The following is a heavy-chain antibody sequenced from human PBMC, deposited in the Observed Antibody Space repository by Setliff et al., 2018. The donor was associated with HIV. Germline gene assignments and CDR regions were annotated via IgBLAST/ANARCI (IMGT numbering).Heavy chain of an antibody. J-gene: IGHJ4*02. D-gene: IGHD4-17*01. V-gene: IGHV4-38-2*01. CDR2: IYHSGTT. Sequence: SETLSLTCAVSGYAITSGFYWGWIRQPPGKGLEWIGSIYHSGTTNYNPSLKSRVTISVDTSQNQFSLKLSSVTAADTAIYYCARRIYGNNPYFDYWSQGTLVTVSS. CDR3: ARRIYGNNPYFDY. CDR1: GYAITSGFY.